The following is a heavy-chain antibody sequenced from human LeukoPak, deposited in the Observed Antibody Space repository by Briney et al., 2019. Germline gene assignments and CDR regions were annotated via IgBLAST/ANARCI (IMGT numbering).Heavy chain of an antibody. J-gene: IGHJ3*02. CDR1: GGSISSSSYY. D-gene: IGHD3-10*02. CDR3: ARSLEDLCLTIWDAFDI. CDR2: IYYSAST. Sequence: PSETLSLTCTVSGGSISSSSYYWGWIRQPPGKGLEWIGSIYYSASTYYNPSLKSRVTISVDTSKNQFSLKLSSVTAADTAVYYCARSLEDLCLTIWDAFDIWGQGTMVTVSS. V-gene: IGHV4-39*01.